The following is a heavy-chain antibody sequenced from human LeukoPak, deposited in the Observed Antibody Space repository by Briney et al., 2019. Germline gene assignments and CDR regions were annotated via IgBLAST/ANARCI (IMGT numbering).Heavy chain of an antibody. Sequence: ASVKVSCKASGYTFTSYYMHWVRQAPGQGLEWMGGIIPIFGTANYAQKFQGRVTITADKSTSTAYMELSSLRSEDTAVYYCARSEKYSSSSAGDYWGQGTLVTVSS. J-gene: IGHJ4*02. CDR3: ARSEKYSSSSAGDY. D-gene: IGHD6-6*01. V-gene: IGHV1-69*06. CDR2: IIPIFGTA. CDR1: GYTFTSYY.